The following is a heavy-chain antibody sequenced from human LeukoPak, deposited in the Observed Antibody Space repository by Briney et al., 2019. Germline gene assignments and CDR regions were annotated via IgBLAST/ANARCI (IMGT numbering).Heavy chain of an antibody. CDR2: INHSGST. J-gene: IGHJ5*02. CDR1: GGSFSGYY. V-gene: IGHV4-34*01. Sequence: SETLSLTCAVYGGSFSGYYWSWIRQPPGKGLVRIGEINHSGSTNYNPSLKSRVTISVDTSKNQFSLKLSSVTAADTAVYYCARGRTTTVTLGFDPWGQGTLVTVSS. CDR3: ARGRTTTVTLGFDP. D-gene: IGHD4-11*01.